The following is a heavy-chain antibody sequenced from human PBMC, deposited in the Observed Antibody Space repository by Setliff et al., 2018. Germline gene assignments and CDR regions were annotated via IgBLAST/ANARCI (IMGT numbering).Heavy chain of an antibody. CDR1: GGSFSGYY. D-gene: IGHD6-19*01. Sequence: SETLSLTCAVYGGSFSGYYWSWIRQPPGKGLEWIGEINHSGSTNDNPSLKSRVTMSADTSKNQFSLKLSSVTAADTAMYYCARRSGWPNWFDPWGQGTLVTVSS. V-gene: IGHV4-34*01. CDR3: ARRSGWPNWFDP. J-gene: IGHJ5*02. CDR2: INHSGST.